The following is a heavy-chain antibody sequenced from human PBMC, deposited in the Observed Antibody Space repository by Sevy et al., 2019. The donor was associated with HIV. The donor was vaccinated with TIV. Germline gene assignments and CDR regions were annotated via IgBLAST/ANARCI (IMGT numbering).Heavy chain of an antibody. CDR3: AKVGYCSSTSCYTIYYGMDV. CDR2: ISGSGGST. J-gene: IGHJ6*02. CDR1: EFIFSSYA. D-gene: IGHD2-2*02. Sequence: GGSLRLSCAASEFIFSSYAMSWVRQAPGKGLEWVSGISGSGGSTYDADSVKGRFTISRDNSKNTLYLQMNSLRAEDTAVYYCAKVGYCSSTSCYTIYYGMDVWGQGTTVTVSS. V-gene: IGHV3-23*01.